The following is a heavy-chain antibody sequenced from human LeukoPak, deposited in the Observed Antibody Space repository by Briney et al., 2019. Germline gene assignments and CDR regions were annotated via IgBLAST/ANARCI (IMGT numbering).Heavy chain of an antibody. CDR2: IYYSGST. Sequence: PSETLSLTCTVSGGSISSSSYYWGWIRQPPGKGLEWIGSIYYSGSTYYNPSLKSRVTISVDTSKNQFSLKLSSVTAADTAVYYCARKVVSDLWGRGTLVTASS. V-gene: IGHV4-39*01. CDR3: ARKVVSDL. D-gene: IGHD2-15*01. J-gene: IGHJ2*01. CDR1: GGSISSSSYY.